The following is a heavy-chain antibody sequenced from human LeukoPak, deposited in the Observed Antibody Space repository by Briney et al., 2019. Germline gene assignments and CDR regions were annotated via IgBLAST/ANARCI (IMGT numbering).Heavy chain of an antibody. CDR2: INGRADEA. D-gene: IGHD6-19*01. Sequence: PGGSLRLSCAVSGFTFSNYGMNWVRQAPGKGLEWVSSINGRADEAHHADSVKGRFTISRDNSKNTLYLQMNSLRAEDTALYYCAKGGAITGWYWFDPWGPGTPVTVSS. V-gene: IGHV3-23*01. J-gene: IGHJ5*02. CDR3: AKGGAITGWYWFDP. CDR1: GFTFSNYG.